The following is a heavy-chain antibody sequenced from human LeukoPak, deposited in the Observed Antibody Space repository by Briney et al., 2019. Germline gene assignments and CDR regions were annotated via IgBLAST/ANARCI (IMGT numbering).Heavy chain of an antibody. CDR3: AKGPGFYFDY. CDR2: IRYDGSDK. CDR1: GFTFSSYG. J-gene: IGHJ4*02. V-gene: IGHV3-30*02. Sequence: GGSLRLSCAASGFTFSSYGMHWDRQAPGKGLEWVAFIRYDGSDKYYADSVKGRFTISRDNSKNTLYLQMNSLRAEDTAVYYCAKGPGFYFDYWGQGTLVTVSS.